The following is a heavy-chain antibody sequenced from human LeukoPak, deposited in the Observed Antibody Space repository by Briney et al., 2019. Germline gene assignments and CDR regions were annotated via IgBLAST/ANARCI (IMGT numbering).Heavy chain of an antibody. CDR3: ARWSTARNYYYDTSGYYSREAFDT. Sequence: GGSLRLSCAASGFTFSSYAMSWVRQAPGKGLEWVSLIYSDSSTYYADSVKGRFTISRDNSKNTLYLQMSSLRAEDTAVYYCARWSTARNYYYDTSGYYSREAFDTWGQGTMVTVSS. J-gene: IGHJ3*02. CDR1: GFTFSSYA. CDR2: IYSDSST. V-gene: IGHV3-23*03. D-gene: IGHD3-22*01.